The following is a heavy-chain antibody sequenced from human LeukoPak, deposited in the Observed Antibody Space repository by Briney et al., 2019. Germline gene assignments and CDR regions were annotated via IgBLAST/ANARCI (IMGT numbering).Heavy chain of an antibody. CDR3: ARGLGSGTYTHYYMDV. D-gene: IGHD3-10*01. CDR2: IYSGGSK. J-gene: IGHJ6*03. V-gene: IGHV3-53*01. CDR1: GFTVSRDY. Sequence: GGSLRLSCAASGFTVSRDYMTWVRQAPGKGLEWVSLIYSGGSKYYADSVKGRFTISRDNFKNTLYLQMNSLRAEDTAVYYCARGLGSGTYTHYYMDVWGKGTTVTVSS.